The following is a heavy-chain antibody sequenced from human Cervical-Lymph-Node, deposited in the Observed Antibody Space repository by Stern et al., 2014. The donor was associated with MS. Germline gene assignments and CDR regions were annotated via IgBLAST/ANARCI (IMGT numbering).Heavy chain of an antibody. CDR1: GYTFTAYN. D-gene: IGHD2-15*01. J-gene: IGHJ4*02. CDR3: ATRRGCSGGSCSSRSLDY. V-gene: IGHV1-2*02. Sequence: VQLVQSGADVKKPGASVTVSCKASGYTFTAYNMHWLRQAPGQALEWMGMLTPKSGVTNYAKKIQDRLTMTRSTSIRTVYMELSRLRSNDTAMYYCATRRGCSGGSCSSRSLDYWGQGTLVTVSS. CDR2: LTPKSGVT.